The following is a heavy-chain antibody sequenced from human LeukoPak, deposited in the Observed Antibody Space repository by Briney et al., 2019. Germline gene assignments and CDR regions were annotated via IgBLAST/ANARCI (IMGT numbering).Heavy chain of an antibody. CDR1: GGSISSGGYY. J-gene: IGHJ5*02. CDR3: ARIPSYYYGSGSYYTNWFDP. D-gene: IGHD3-10*01. CDR2: IYYSGST. Sequence: SETLSLTCTVSGGSISSGGYYWSWIRQPPGKGLEWIGYIYYSGSTYYNPSLKSRVTISVDTSKNQFSLKLSSVTAADTAVYYCARIPSYYYGSGSYYTNWFDPWGQGTLVTVSS. V-gene: IGHV4-30-4*01.